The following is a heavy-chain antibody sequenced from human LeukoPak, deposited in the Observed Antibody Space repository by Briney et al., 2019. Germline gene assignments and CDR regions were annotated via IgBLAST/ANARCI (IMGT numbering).Heavy chain of an antibody. CDR3: ARAQSGSSPVY. Sequence: SETLSLTCTVSGGSISSYYWSWIRQPPGKGLEWIGYIYYSGSTNYNPSLKSRVTISVDTSKNQFSLKLSSVTAADTAVYYCARAQSGSSPVYWGQGTLVTVSS. CDR1: GGSISSYY. CDR2: IYYSGST. J-gene: IGHJ4*02. D-gene: IGHD1-26*01. V-gene: IGHV4-59*01.